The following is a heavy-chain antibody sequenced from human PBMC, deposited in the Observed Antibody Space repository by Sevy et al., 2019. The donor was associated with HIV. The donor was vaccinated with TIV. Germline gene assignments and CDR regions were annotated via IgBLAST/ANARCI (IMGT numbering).Heavy chain of an antibody. CDR2: IKEDGSEK. CDR3: STWAGH. CDR1: GLTFSNYW. D-gene: IGHD6-19*01. J-gene: IGHJ4*02. Sequence: GGSLRLSCVVSGLTFSNYWMTWVRQAPGKGLEWVANIKEDGSEKYYLFSVKDRFTISRDNAKHSLFLQMNSLRVDDTGVNYCSTWAGHWGQGTLVTVSS. V-gene: IGHV3-7*01.